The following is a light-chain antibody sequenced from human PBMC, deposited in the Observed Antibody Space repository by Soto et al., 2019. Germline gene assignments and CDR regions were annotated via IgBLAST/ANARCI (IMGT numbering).Light chain of an antibody. CDR2: DAS. Sequence: ASVGDRVTITCQASQDISNYLNWYQQKPGKAPKLMIYDASNLETGVPSRFSGSGSGTDFTFTISSLQPEDIATYYCQQYDNLPITLGQGTRLEIK. J-gene: IGKJ5*01. V-gene: IGKV1-33*01. CDR3: QQYDNLPIT. CDR1: QDISNY.